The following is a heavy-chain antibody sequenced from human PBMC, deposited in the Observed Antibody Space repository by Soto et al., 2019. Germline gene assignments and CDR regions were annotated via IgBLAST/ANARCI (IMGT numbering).Heavy chain of an antibody. J-gene: IGHJ5*02. CDR2: IYHSLST. D-gene: IGHD2-15*01. Sequence: SETLSRTCAVSCGSISSGVYSCSWIRQPPGKGLELIGYIYHSLSTYYNPSLKSRVTISVERSKNQFSLKLSSVTAADTAVYYCACNICSGGSCYSDWFAPWGQGTIVTVSS. CDR3: ACNICSGGSCYSDWFAP. CDR1: CGSISSGVYS. V-gene: IGHV4-30-2*01.